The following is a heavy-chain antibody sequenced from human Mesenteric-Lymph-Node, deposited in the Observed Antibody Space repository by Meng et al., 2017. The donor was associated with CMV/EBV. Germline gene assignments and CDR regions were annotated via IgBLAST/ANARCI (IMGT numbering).Heavy chain of an antibody. D-gene: IGHD3-3*01. CDR2: IYYSGTT. V-gene: IGHV4-59*08. CDR1: GGSISRYY. Sequence: ETLSLTCTVSGGSISRYYWSWIRQPPGKGLEWIGNIYYSGTTNYNPSLKSRVTISVDTSKNQFSLKLSSVTAADTAVYYCARAIFGVVVYYFDYWGQGTLVTVSS. J-gene: IGHJ4*02. CDR3: ARAIFGVVVYYFDY.